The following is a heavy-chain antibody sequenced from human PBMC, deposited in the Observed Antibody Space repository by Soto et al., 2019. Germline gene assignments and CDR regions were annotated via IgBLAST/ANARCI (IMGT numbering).Heavy chain of an antibody. J-gene: IGHJ4*02. CDR2: IVVGSGNT. V-gene: IGHV1-58*01. Sequence: SEKVSCRASGFPCTGSAVQWVRQARGHRFEWIGWIVVGSGNTNYAQKFQERVTITGDMSTSTAYMALSRRRSEDTAVYYCEARTSYEYGDDVFDYWGRGTPVTVSS. CDR1: GFPCTGSA. CDR3: EARTSYEYGDDVFDY. D-gene: IGHD4-17*01.